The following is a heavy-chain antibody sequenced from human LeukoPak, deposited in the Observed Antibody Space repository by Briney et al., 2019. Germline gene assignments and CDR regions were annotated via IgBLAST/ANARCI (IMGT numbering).Heavy chain of an antibody. D-gene: IGHD6-19*01. J-gene: IGHJ2*01. CDR3: ARGNSNGWLFWYFDL. V-gene: IGHV4-39*07. CDR2: IYYAGSS. CDR1: GGSISSSSYY. Sequence: PSETLSLTCTVSGGSISSSSYYWGWIRQPPGKGLEYIGSIYYAGSSCYNPSLKSRLTTSVDTSKNQFSLRLNSVTAADTAVYFCARGNSNGWLFWYFDLWGRGTLVTVAS.